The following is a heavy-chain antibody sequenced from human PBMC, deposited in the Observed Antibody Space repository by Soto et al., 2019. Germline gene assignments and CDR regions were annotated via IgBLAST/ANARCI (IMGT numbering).Heavy chain of an antibody. V-gene: IGHV3-48*01. CDR1: GFTFNTYN. J-gene: IGHJ4*02. CDR3: ARRPSNFDY. CDR2: ISSSSSTI. Sequence: GGSLRLSCAASGFTFNTYNMNWVRQAPGKGLEWVSYISSSSSTIYYADSVKGRFTISRDNAKNSLYLQMNSLRAEDTAVYYCARRPSNFDYCGPGTLVTRSS.